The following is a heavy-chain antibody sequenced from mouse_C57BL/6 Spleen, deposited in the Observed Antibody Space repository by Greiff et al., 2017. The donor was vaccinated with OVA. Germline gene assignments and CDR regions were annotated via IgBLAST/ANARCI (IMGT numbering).Heavy chain of an antibody. CDR1: GYTFTSYW. D-gene: IGHD1-1*02. J-gene: IGHJ4*01. V-gene: IGHV1-61*01. Sequence: VQLKQPGAELVRPGSSVKLSCKASGYTFTSYWMDWVKQRPGQGLEWIGNIYPSDSETHYNQKFKDKATLTVDKSSSTAYMQLSSLTSEDSAVYYCAREGYGYEAMDYWGQGTSVTVSS. CDR3: AREGYGYEAMDY. CDR2: IYPSDSET.